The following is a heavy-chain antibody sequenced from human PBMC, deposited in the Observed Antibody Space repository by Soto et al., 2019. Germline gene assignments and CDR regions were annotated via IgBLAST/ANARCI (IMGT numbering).Heavy chain of an antibody. D-gene: IGHD2-21*01. V-gene: IGHV1-69*02. Sequence: QVQLVQSGAEVKKPGSSVKVSCKASGGTFSSYTISWVRQAPGQGLEWMGRIIPILGIANYAQKFQGRVTITADKSTSTAYMELSSLRSEDTAVYYCARAGCCGGDCYSDYWGQGTLVTVSS. CDR2: IIPILGIA. CDR3: ARAGCCGGDCYSDY. CDR1: GGTFSSYT. J-gene: IGHJ4*02.